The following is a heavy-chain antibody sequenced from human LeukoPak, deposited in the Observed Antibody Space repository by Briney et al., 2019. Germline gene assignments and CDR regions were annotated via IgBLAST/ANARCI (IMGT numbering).Heavy chain of an antibody. Sequence: ASVKVSCKASGYTFTEYGITWVRQAPGQGLEWLGWISAYNGITNYAQKLQGRVTMTTDTSTSTAYMELRSLRSDDTAVYYCARDEVDYYDTSGYLGYYFDYWGQGTLVTVSS. CDR2: ISAYNGIT. V-gene: IGHV1-18*01. J-gene: IGHJ4*02. CDR3: ARDEVDYYDTSGYLGYYFDY. D-gene: IGHD3-22*01. CDR1: GYTFTEYG.